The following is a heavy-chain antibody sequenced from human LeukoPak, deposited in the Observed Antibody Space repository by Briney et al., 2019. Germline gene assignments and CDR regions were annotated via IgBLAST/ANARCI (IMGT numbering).Heavy chain of an antibody. Sequence: PGGSLRLSCAASGFKFDDYWMNWVRQTPGKGLEWVAIIKQDGSEKFYVDSVKGRFIISRDNVKSSLSLQMYSVRAEDAGVYYCVTGRGDPWGQGTLVTVSS. CDR1: GFKFDDYW. V-gene: IGHV3-7*01. J-gene: IGHJ5*02. CDR3: VTGRGDP. CDR2: IKQDGSEK.